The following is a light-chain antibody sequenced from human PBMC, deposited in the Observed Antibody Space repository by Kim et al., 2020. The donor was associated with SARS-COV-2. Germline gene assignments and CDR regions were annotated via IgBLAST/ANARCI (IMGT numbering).Light chain of an antibody. V-gene: IGLV1-44*01. CDR3: VTWDDSLNGPV. CDR1: SSNIERNT. J-gene: IGLJ3*02. CDR2: SNN. Sequence: ELTQPPSASGTPGQRVTISCSGSSSNIERNTVNWYQQLPGTAPKLVIYSNNQRPSGVPDRFSGSKSGTSASLAISGLQSEDEADYYCVTWDDSLNGPVFGGGTQLTVL.